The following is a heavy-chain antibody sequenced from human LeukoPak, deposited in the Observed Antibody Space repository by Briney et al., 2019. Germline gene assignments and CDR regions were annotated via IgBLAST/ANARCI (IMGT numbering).Heavy chain of an antibody. J-gene: IGHJ2*01. V-gene: IGHV4-34*01. D-gene: IGHD3-9*01. Sequence: SETLSLTCAVYGGSFSGYYWSWIRQPPGKGLEWIGEINHSGSTNYNPSLKSRVTISVDTSKNQFSLKLRSVTAADTAVYYCARGGSEYYDILTGPQGSWYFDLWGRGTLVTVSS. CDR2: INHSGST. CDR3: ARGGSEYYDILTGPQGSWYFDL. CDR1: GGSFSGYY.